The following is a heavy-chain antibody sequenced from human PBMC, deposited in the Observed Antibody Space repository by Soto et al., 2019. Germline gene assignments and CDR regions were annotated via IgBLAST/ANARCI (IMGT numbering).Heavy chain of an antibody. D-gene: IGHD1-20*01. CDR2: ISAYNGNT. CDR1: GYTFTSYG. CDR3: ARGGRDNWNDLYNWFDP. J-gene: IGHJ5*02. V-gene: IGHV1-18*01. Sequence: VASVKVSCKASGYTFTSYGISWVRQAPGQGLEWMGWISAYNGNTNYAQKLQGRVTMTTDTSTSTAYMELRSLRSDDTAVYYCARGGRDNWNDLYNWFDPWGQGTLVTVSS.